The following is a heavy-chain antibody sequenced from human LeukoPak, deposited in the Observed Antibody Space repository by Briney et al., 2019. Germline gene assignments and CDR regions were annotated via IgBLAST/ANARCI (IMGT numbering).Heavy chain of an antibody. J-gene: IGHJ6*02. Sequence: GRSLRLSCAASGFTFSSYAMHWVRQAPGKGLEWVAVTSYDGGDKYYADSVKGRFTISRDNSKNTVSLEMNSLRAEDTAVYYCARGGFFDILTGYYQTQYYYPMDVWGRGTTVTVSS. CDR2: TSYDGGDK. V-gene: IGHV3-30*04. D-gene: IGHD3-9*01. CDR3: ARGGFFDILTGYYQTQYYYPMDV. CDR1: GFTFSSYA.